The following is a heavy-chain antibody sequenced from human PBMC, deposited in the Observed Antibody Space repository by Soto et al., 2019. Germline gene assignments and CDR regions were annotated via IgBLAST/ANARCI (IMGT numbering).Heavy chain of an antibody. V-gene: IGHV1-18*01. D-gene: IGHD3-10*01. Sequence: ASVKVSCKASGYIFTSYGISWVRQAPGQGLEWMGWISAYNGNTNYAQKLQGRVTMTTDTSTSTAYMELRSLRSDDTAVYYCARVGTMARGVHNWFDPWGQGTLVTVSS. CDR2: ISAYNGNT. J-gene: IGHJ5*02. CDR1: GYIFTSYG. CDR3: ARVGTMARGVHNWFDP.